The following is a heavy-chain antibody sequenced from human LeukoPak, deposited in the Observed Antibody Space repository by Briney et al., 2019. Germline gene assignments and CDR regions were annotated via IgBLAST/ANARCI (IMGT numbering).Heavy chain of an antibody. J-gene: IGHJ4*02. CDR2: IQYDGSNQ. Sequence: PGGSLRLSCTASGFTFSSYGIHWVRQAPGKGLEWVAGIQYDGSNQYYADSVKGRFTISRDNSKNTLYLQMNSLRAEDTAVYYCAKDSALYYYDSSGSDYWGQGTLVTVSS. V-gene: IGHV3-30*02. D-gene: IGHD3-22*01. CDR1: GFTFSSYG. CDR3: AKDSALYYYDSSGSDY.